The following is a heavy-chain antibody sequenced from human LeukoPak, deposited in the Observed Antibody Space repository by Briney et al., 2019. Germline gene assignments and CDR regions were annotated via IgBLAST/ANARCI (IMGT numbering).Heavy chain of an antibody. CDR1: GFTFSTYT. D-gene: IGHD6-13*01. Sequence: GGSLRLSCAASGFTFSTYTMNWVRQAPGKGLELVSSISTSSIYIYYSDSVKGRFTISRGNAKNSLYLQMNSLRAEEKAVYYCARGRDNVAAADNWFDPWGQGNLVTVSS. J-gene: IGHJ5*02. V-gene: IGHV3-21*01. CDR3: ARGRDNVAAADNWFDP. CDR2: ISTSSIYI.